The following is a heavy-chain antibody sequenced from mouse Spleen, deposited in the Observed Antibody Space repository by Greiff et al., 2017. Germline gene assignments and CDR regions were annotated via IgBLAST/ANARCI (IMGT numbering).Heavy chain of an antibody. V-gene: IGHV1-69*02. J-gene: IGHJ3*01. CDR3: ARGGAWFAY. CDR2: IDPSDSYT. Sequence: VQLQQPGAELVKPGASVKLSCKASGYTFTSYWMHWVKQRPGQGLEWIGEIDPSDSYTNYNQKLKGKATLTVDKPSCIAYMQLSSLTSEDSAVYYCARGGAWFAYWGQGTLVTVSA. CDR1: GYTFTSYW.